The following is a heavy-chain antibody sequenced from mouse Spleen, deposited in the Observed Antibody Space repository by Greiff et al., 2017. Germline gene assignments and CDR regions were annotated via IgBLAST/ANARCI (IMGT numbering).Heavy chain of an antibody. CDR3: ARHRPYGNYDFDY. CDR1: GFSLTSYG. V-gene: IGHV2-6-1*01. J-gene: IGHJ2*01. D-gene: IGHD2-10*02. Sequence: QVQLKETGPGLVAPSQSLSITCTVSGFSLTSYGVHWVRQPPGKGLEWLVVIWSDGSTNYNSALKSRLSISKDNSKSQVFLKMNSLQTDDTAMYYCARHRPYGNYDFDYWGQGTTLTVSS. CDR2: IWSDGST.